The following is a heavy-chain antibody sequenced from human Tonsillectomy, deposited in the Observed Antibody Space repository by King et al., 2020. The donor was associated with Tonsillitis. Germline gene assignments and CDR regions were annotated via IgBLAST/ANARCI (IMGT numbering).Heavy chain of an antibody. J-gene: IGHJ5*02. CDR1: GFTFSAHT. CDR2: ITSSSTYI. CDR3: AGGTTATPTSGYNWFDP. V-gene: IGHV3-21*01. Sequence: VQLVESGGGLVKPGGSLRLSCSASGFTFSAHTMNWVRQAPGKGLEWVSSITSSSTYIYYADSVKGRFTISRDNARASLFLQLNSLTAGDTAVYYCAGGTTATPTSGYNWFDPWGQGTLVTVSS. D-gene: IGHD1-1*01.